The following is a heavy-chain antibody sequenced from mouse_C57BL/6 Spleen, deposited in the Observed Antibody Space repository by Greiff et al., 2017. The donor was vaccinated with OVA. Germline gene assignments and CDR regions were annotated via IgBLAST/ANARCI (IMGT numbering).Heavy chain of an antibody. J-gene: IGHJ1*03. CDR3: ARKGGYDSNYGKDWYFDV. Sequence: QVQLKQSGAELARPGASVKLSCKASGYTFTSYGISWVKQRTGQGLEWIGEIYPRSGNTYYNEKFKGKATLTADKSSSTAYMELRSLTSEDSAVYFCARKGGYDSNYGKDWYFDVWGTGATVTVSS. D-gene: IGHD2-5*01. CDR1: GYTFTSYG. CDR2: IYPRSGNT. V-gene: IGHV1-81*01.